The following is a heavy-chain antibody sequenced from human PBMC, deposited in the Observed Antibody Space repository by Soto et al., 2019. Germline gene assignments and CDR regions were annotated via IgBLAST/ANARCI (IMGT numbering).Heavy chain of an antibody. CDR3: ARDGGSADIDFDY. V-gene: IGHV3-30-3*01. CDR2: ISYDGSNK. Sequence: GGSLRLSCAASGFTFSSYAMHWVRQAPGKGLEWVAVISYDGSNKYYADSVKGRFTLSRDNAKNTVYLQMNSLRAEDTAMYYCARDGGSADIDFDYWGHGTLVTVSS. D-gene: IGHD2-15*01. J-gene: IGHJ4*01. CDR1: GFTFSSYA.